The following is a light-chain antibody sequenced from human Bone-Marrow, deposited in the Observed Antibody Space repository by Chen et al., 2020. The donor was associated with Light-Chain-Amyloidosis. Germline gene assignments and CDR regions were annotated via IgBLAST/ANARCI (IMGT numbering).Light chain of an antibody. CDR2: GAS. CDR3: KKYDTAPFT. V-gene: IGKV1-27*01. Sequence: DIQMTQSPSSLSASVGDRVTITCRASQGISNFLAWYQQKSGKSPRLLIYGASTLHSGVPSRFGGSGSGTEFSLTISSLQSEDVATYFCKKYDTAPFTFGPGTKVELK. J-gene: IGKJ3*01. CDR1: QGISNF.